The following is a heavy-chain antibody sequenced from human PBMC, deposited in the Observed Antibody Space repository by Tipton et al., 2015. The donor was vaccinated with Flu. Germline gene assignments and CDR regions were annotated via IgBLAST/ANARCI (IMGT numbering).Heavy chain of an antibody. Sequence: TLSLTCTVSGGSISSHYWSWIRQPPGKGLEWIGYIYFTGSTNYNPSLKSRVTISVDMSKNQFSLKLSSVTAADTAVYYCARDPCSSTSCSPHNYYYGMDVWGQGTTVTVSS. D-gene: IGHD2-2*01. V-gene: IGHV4-59*11. CDR3: ARDPCSSTSCSPHNYYYGMDV. J-gene: IGHJ6*02. CDR2: IYFTGST. CDR1: GGSISSHY.